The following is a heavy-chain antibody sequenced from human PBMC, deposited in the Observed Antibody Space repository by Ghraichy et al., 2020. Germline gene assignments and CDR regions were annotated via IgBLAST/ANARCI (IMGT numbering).Heavy chain of an antibody. CDR3: TGYCSGGTCDF. CDR1: GFTFSNAW. Sequence: GGSLRLSCAASGFTFSNAWMSWVRQAPGKGLEWVGRIKSKSDGGTTDYAAPVKGRFTISRDDSINTLYLQMNSLKTEDTAVYYCTGYCSGGTCDFWGQGTLITVSS. J-gene: IGHJ4*02. D-gene: IGHD2-15*01. V-gene: IGHV3-15*01. CDR2: IKSKSDGGTT.